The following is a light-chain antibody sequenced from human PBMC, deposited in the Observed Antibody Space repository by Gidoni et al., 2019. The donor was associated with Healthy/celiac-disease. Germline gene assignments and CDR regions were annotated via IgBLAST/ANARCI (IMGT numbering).Light chain of an antibody. CDR1: QSISSY. Sequence: DIQMTQSPSSLSASVGDRVTITCRASQSISSYLNLYQQKPGKAPKLLIYAASSLQSWVPSRFSGSGSGTELTLTISSLQPEDFATYYRQHSYSTPPSLTFXGXTKVEIK. CDR3: QHSYSTPPSLT. CDR2: AAS. J-gene: IGKJ4*01. V-gene: IGKV1-39*01.